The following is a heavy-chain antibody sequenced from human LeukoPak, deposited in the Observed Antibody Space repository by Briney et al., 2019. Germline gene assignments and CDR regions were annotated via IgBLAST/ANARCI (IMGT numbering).Heavy chain of an antibody. CDR1: GGSFSSYY. D-gene: IGHD6-13*01. Sequence: SETLSLTCAVYGGSFSSYYWSWIRQPAGKGLEWIGRIYTSGSTNYNPSLKSRVTMSVDTSKDQFSLKLSSVTAADTAVYYCARDYRAAGSFDYWGQGTLVTVSS. J-gene: IGHJ4*02. CDR3: ARDYRAAGSFDY. V-gene: IGHV4-4*07. CDR2: IYTSGST.